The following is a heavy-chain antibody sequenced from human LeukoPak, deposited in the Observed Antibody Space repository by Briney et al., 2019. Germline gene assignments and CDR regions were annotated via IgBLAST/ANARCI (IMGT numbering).Heavy chain of an antibody. CDR1: GDSISTYY. D-gene: IGHD3-3*01. V-gene: IGHV4-59*01. J-gene: IGHJ4*02. CDR2: IYYRVTS. CDR3: ARGGRRLRFLEWLSQFDY. Sequence: PSETLSLTCTVSGDSISTYYWSWIRQPPGKGLEWIGYIYYRVTSDYNPSLKSRVTMSVDMSTRQISLKLSSVTAADTAVYYCARGGRRLRFLEWLSQFDYWGQGTLVTVSS.